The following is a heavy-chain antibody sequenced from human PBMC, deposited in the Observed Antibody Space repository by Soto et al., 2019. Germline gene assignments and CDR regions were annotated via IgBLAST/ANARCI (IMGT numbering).Heavy chain of an antibody. CDR2: ISSSSSYI. V-gene: IGHV3-21*01. CDR3: ASFLLGNSMGPKHYYYYYGMDV. D-gene: IGHD7-27*01. CDR1: GFTFSSYS. Sequence: EVQLVESGGGLVQPGGSLRLSCAASGFTFSSYSMNWVRQAPGKGLEWVSSISSSSSYIYYADSVKGRFTISRDNAKNSLYLQMNSLRAEDTAVYYCASFLLGNSMGPKHYYYYYGMDVWGQGTTVTGSS. J-gene: IGHJ6*02.